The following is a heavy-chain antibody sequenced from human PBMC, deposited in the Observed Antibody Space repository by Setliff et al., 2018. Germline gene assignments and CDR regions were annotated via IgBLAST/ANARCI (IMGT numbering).Heavy chain of an antibody. Sequence: PSETLSLTCTVSGGSISSSSYYWGWIRQPPGKGLEWIGSIYYSGSTYYNPSLKSRVTISVDTSKNQFSLNLSSVTAADTAVYYCARLGGSSTSGGVYYFYYYMDVWGKGTTVTVSS. CDR1: GGSISSSSYY. CDR3: ARLGGSSTSGGVYYFYYYMDV. CDR2: IYYSGST. V-gene: IGHV4-39*01. J-gene: IGHJ6*03. D-gene: IGHD2-2*01.